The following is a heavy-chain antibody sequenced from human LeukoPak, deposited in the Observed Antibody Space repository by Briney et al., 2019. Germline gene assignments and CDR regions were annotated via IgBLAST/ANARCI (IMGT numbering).Heavy chain of an antibody. D-gene: IGHD3-22*01. V-gene: IGHV4-59*01. Sequence: SETLSLTCTVSGGSISSYYWSWIRQPPGKGLEWIGYIYYSGSTNYNPSPKSRVTISVDTSKNQFSLKLSSVTAADTAVYYCARGYYYDSSGLFDYWGQGTLVTVPS. J-gene: IGHJ4*02. CDR1: GGSISSYY. CDR3: ARGYYYDSSGLFDY. CDR2: IYYSGST.